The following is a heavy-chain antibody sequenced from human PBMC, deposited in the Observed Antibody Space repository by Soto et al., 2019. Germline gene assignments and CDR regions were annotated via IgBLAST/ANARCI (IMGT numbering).Heavy chain of an antibody. CDR3: ARARRYDFXSGVDDY. CDR2: INPNSGGT. V-gene: IGHV1-2*04. Sequence: ASVNVSFKASGYTFTGYYMNCVRPAPGQGREWMGWINPNSGGTNYAQQLQGWVTMTRDTDISTAHMELSRLRSDEPAVDLGARARRYDFXSGVDDYGGLVARVTVSS. D-gene: IGHD3-3*01. CDR1: GYTFTGYY. J-gene: IGHJ4*02.